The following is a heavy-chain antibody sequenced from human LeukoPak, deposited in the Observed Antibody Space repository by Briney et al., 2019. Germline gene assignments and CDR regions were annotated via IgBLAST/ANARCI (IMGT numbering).Heavy chain of an antibody. J-gene: IGHJ3*02. CDR2: ISAYNGNT. V-gene: IGHV1-18*04. CDR3: ARDLDAYYDILTGGDAFDI. CDR1: GYTFTSYG. Sequence: ASVKVSCKASGYTFTSYGISWVRQAPGQGLERMGWISAYNGNTNYAQKLQGRVTMTTDTSTSTAYMELRSLRSDDTAVYYCARDLDAYYDILTGGDAFDIWGQGTMVTVSS. D-gene: IGHD3-9*01.